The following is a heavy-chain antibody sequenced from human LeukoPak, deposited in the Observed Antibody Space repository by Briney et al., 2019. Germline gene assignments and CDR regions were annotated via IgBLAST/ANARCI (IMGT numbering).Heavy chain of an antibody. CDR2: ISSNSGTTI. CDR1: GFTFSDFY. D-gene: IGHD1-26*01. Sequence: GGSLRLSCAASGFTFSDFYMSWIRQAPAKGLEWLSYISSNSGTTIYYADSVKGRFTISRDNAKNSLYLQMNSLRDEDTAVYYCASSGSYRFDYWGQGTLVTVSS. J-gene: IGHJ4*02. CDR3: ASSGSYRFDY. V-gene: IGHV3-11*04.